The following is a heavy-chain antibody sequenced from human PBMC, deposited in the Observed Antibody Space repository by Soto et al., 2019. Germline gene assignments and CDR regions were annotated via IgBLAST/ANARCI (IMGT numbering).Heavy chain of an antibody. CDR2: IYWDDDK. Sequence: QITLKESGPTLVKPTQTLTLTCTFSGFSLSTSGVGVGWIRQPPGKALEWLALIYWDDDKRYSPSLKSRLTITKDTSKNQVVLTMTNMDPVDTATYYCAHRAGSSKANPHYSMDVWGQGTTVTVSS. J-gene: IGHJ6*02. D-gene: IGHD2-15*01. CDR3: AHRAGSSKANPHYSMDV. CDR1: GFSLSTSGVG. V-gene: IGHV2-5*02.